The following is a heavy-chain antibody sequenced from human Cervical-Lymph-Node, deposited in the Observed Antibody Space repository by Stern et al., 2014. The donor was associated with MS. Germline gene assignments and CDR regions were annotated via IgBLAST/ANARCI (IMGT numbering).Heavy chain of an antibody. J-gene: IGHJ3*02. CDR2: IIPLLNRA. CDR3: AREKSYFDSSGHYDVFDI. D-gene: IGHD3-22*01. Sequence: VQLVESGAEVKKPGSSVKVSCKASGGSLSTFALTWVRQAPGQGLEWMGGIIPLLNRANYAQTFQGRVTMTADKSTNTVYMELASLRFEDTAVYYCAREKSYFDSSGHYDVFDIWGQGTQVTVSS. CDR1: GGSLSTFA. V-gene: IGHV1-69*06.